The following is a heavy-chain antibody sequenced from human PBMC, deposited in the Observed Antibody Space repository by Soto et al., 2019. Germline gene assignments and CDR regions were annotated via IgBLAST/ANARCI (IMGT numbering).Heavy chain of an antibody. D-gene: IGHD1-26*01. J-gene: IGHJ4*02. V-gene: IGHV4-30-4*01. CDR1: GGSISSGNFY. CDR3: AHDSHGGNTYFDL. CDR2: IYFSGST. Sequence: VQLQESGPGLVRPSETLSLTCTVSGGSISSGNFYWSWIRQPPGKGLEWTGYIYFSGSTSYSPSPKSRLTISLNTSNNQFSLKLTSVTAADTAVYYCAHDSHGGNTYFDLWGQGALVTVSS.